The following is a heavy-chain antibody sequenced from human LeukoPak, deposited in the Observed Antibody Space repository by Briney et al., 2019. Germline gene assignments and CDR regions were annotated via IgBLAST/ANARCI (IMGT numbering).Heavy chain of an antibody. D-gene: IGHD4-17*01. CDR3: SRGGVNDYGDGQYFQY. V-gene: IGHV3-49*04. J-gene: IGHJ1*01. CDR2: IRSKTYGGT. Sequence: GGPLGLSCTASGFTFSDYAISWVRQAPGKGLEWIGFIRSKTYGGTEYAASVKDRFVISRDDSKTIAYLQMNSLKTEDTAVYYCSRGGVNDYGDGQYFQYWGQGTLVTVSS. CDR1: GFTFSDYA.